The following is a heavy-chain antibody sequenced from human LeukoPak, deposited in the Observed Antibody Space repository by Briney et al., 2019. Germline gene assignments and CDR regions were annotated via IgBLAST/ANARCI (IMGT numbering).Heavy chain of an antibody. CDR3: ARDGGWRGYSYDYWYFDL. D-gene: IGHD5-18*01. Sequence: PSETLSLTCTVSGGSISSSSYYWGWIRQPPGKGLEWIGTIYYSGTTYYNPSLKSRVTISVDTSKNQFSLKLSSVTAADTAVYYCARDGGWRGYSYDYWYFDLWGRGTLVTVSS. CDR1: GGSISSSSYY. J-gene: IGHJ2*01. CDR2: IYYSGTT. V-gene: IGHV4-39*07.